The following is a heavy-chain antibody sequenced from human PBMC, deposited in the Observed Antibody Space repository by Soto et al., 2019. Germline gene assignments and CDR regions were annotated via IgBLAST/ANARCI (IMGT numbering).Heavy chain of an antibody. CDR1: GFTFRSYG. J-gene: IGHJ5*02. CDR3: AKDLSQGRFGDLVS. Sequence: QVQLVESGGGVVQPGRSLRLSCEASGFTFRSYGMHWVRQAPGKGLEWVRLISSDGSNKYYVDSVKGRFTISRDNSKNTLYLQINCLRVEDTAMYYCAKDLSQGRFGDLVSWGQGIQVTVSS. D-gene: IGHD3-10*01. V-gene: IGHV3-30*18. CDR2: ISSDGSNK.